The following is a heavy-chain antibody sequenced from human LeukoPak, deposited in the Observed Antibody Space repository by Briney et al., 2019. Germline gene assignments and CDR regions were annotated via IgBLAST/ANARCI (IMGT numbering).Heavy chain of an antibody. CDR1: VSTFTSYG. D-gene: IGHD3-10*01. V-gene: IGHV1-18*01. J-gene: IGHJ6*03. CDR2: ISAYNGNT. CDR3: ARGRGQDYYYYMDV. Sequence: ASVKVSCKASVSTFTSYGISWVRQAPGQGLEWMGWISAYNGNTNYAQKLQGRVTMTTDTSPSTAYMELRSLRSDDTAVYYCARGRGQDYYYYMDVWGKGTTVTVSS.